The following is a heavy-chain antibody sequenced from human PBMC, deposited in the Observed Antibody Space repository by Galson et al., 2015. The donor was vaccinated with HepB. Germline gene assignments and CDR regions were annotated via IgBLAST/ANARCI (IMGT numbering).Heavy chain of an antibody. V-gene: IGHV1-69*13. CDR2: IIPIFGTA. CDR1: GGTFNRYV. J-gene: IGHJ4*02. CDR3: ARGGHLGVLSTFDS. D-gene: IGHD3-16*02. Sequence: SVKVSCKASGGTFNRYVIIWVRQAPGQGLEWMGGIIPIFGTANYAQKFQGRVTITADEFTSTAYMEVRSLRSDDTAVYYCARGGHLGVLSTFDSWGQGTLVTVSS.